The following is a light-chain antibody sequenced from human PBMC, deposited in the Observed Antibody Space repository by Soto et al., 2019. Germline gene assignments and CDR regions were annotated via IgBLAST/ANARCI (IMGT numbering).Light chain of an antibody. Sequence: IQMTQSPSSLSASVGDRVTITCRASQRIRNDLGWYQQKPGKAPKRLIYAASSVQSGVSSRFSGSGFGTEFTLTISSLQPEDSATYYCHQRSSWPLTFGGGTKVDIK. CDR3: HQRSSWPLT. CDR1: QRIRND. J-gene: IGKJ4*01. CDR2: AAS. V-gene: IGKV1-17*01.